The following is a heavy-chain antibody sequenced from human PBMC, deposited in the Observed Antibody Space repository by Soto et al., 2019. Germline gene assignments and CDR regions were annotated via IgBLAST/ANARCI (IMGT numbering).Heavy chain of an antibody. J-gene: IGHJ3*02. D-gene: IGHD3-10*01. CDR1: KFTFSTYA. CDR3: AKEGRILWFGELEFDAFDI. V-gene: IGHV3-23*01. Sequence: LRLSCAASKFTFSTYAMTWVRQAPGKGLEWVSAISGSGGSTYYADSVKGRFTISRDNSKNTLYLQMNSLRAEDTAVYYCAKEGRILWFGELEFDAFDIWGQGTMVTVSS. CDR2: ISGSGGST.